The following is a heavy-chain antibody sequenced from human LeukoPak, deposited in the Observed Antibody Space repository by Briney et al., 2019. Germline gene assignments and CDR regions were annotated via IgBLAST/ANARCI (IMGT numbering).Heavy chain of an antibody. CDR1: GGSISTSSYY. CDR3: ARGPSVTTPYPYYYYYYMDV. D-gene: IGHD4-17*01. V-gene: IGHV4-39*07. CDR2: IFYSGST. Sequence: SETLSLTCTVSGGSISTSSYYWGWVRQPPGKGLEWIGNIFYSGSTYYSPSLKSRVTISLDTSRNQFSLKLNSVTAADTAVYYCARGPSVTTPYPYYYYYYMDVWGKGTTVTVSS. J-gene: IGHJ6*03.